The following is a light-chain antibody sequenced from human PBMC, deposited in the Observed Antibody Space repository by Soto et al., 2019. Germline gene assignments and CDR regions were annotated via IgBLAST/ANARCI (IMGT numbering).Light chain of an antibody. Sequence: QYALTQPASVSGSPGQSITISCTGSSRNIAGYKFVSWYQQHPGKAPKLMIYEVSSRPSGVSDRFSGSKSGNTASLTISGLQAEDEGDYYCSSYTSSSTLVFGPGTKVTVL. V-gene: IGLV2-14*01. CDR3: SSYTSSSTLV. CDR1: SRNIAGYKF. CDR2: EVS. J-gene: IGLJ1*01.